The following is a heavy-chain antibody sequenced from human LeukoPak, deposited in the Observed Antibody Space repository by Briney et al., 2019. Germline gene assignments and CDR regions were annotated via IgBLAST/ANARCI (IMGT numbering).Heavy chain of an antibody. Sequence: ASVKVSCKASGYTFTSYGISWVRQAPGQGLEWMGWISAYNGNTNYAQKLQGRVTMTTDTSTSTAYMELRSLRSEDTAVYYCARDFSRGWLSGGGFYWGQGTLVTVSS. V-gene: IGHV1-18*01. J-gene: IGHJ4*02. CDR1: GYTFTSYG. CDR3: ARDFSRGWLSGGGFY. CDR2: ISAYNGNT. D-gene: IGHD6-19*01.